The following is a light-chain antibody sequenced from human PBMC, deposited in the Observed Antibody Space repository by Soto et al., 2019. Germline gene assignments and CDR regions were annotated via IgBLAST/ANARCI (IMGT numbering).Light chain of an antibody. CDR1: SSDIGNYNY. CDR2: DVS. V-gene: IGLV2-11*01. CDR3: CSYAGTYVAL. J-gene: IGLJ2*01. Sequence: QSALTQPRSVSGSPGQSVTISCTGTSSDIGNYNYVSWYQQHPGKAPKLIIYDVSKRPSGVPDRFSGSKSGNTASLTISGLQAEDEADYYCCSYAGTYVALFGGGTKLTVL.